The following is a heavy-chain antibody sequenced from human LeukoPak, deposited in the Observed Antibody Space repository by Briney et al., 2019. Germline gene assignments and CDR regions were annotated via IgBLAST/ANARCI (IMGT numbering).Heavy chain of an antibody. CDR2: IYYSGST. J-gene: IGHJ5*02. Sequence: SETLSLTCTVSGGSISSYYWSWIRQPPGKGLEWIGYIYYSGSTNYNPSLKSQATISVDTSKNQFSLKLSSVTAADTAVYYCAADSSGWYARYFDPWGQGTLVTVSS. V-gene: IGHV4-59*01. CDR1: GGSISSYY. CDR3: AADSSGWYARYFDP. D-gene: IGHD6-19*01.